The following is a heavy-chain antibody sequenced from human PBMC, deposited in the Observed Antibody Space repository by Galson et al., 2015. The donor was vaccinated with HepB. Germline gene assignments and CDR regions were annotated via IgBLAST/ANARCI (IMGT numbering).Heavy chain of an antibody. CDR1: GFTFSTYA. D-gene: IGHD3-16*01. V-gene: IGHV3-23*01. CDR2: LSGSAVTT. Sequence: SLRLSCAASGFTFSTYAMSWVRLAPGKGLEWVSALSGSAVTTYYADSVKGRFTISRDNFKNTLYLQMNSLRPDDTAIYYCVRGPGDGYYYGMDVWGQGTTVTVSS. J-gene: IGHJ6*02. CDR3: VRGPGDGYYYGMDV.